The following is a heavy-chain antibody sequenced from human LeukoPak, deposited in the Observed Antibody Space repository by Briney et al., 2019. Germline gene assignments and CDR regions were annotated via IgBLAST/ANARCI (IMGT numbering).Heavy chain of an antibody. CDR3: ARDRSSNLYYYYDMDV. Sequence: TGGSLRLSCAASGFTFSTHPMHWVRQAPGKGLEWVAVISFDGSNKYYGDSVKGRFTISRDDSKNTLYLQMDSLGAEDTAVYYCARDRSSNLYYYYDMDVWGQGTTVTVSS. V-gene: IGHV3-30-3*01. J-gene: IGHJ6*02. CDR2: ISFDGSNK. D-gene: IGHD6-13*01. CDR1: GFTFSTHP.